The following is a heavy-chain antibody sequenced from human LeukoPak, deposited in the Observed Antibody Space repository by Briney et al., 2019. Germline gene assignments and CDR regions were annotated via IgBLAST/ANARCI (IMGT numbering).Heavy chain of an antibody. CDR3: ATGGLRYCSTTSCLGY. V-gene: IGHV4-59*01. D-gene: IGHD2-2*01. J-gene: IGHJ4*02. CDR2: IYYSGST. Sequence: PSETLSLTCTVSGGSISKYYWSWIRQPPGKGLEWIGYIYYSGSTSYNPSLRSRVTMSVDTSKKFFSLHMTSVTAADTAVYYCATGGLRYCSTTSCLGYWGQGTLVTVAS. CDR1: GGSISKYY.